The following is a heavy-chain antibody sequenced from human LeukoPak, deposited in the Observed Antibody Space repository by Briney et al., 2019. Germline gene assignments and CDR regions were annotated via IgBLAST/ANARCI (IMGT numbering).Heavy chain of an antibody. CDR2: IKQDGSEK. CDR3: VKGGNTYGWIFDY. V-gene: IGHV3-7*04. D-gene: IGHD5-18*01. Sequence: HPGGSSITCCTASGFTSSSYYMNWVRQAPGKGLEWVATIKQDGSEKHYVDSVKGRFSISRDNAKNSLYLQMNSLRAEDTAVYYCVKGGNTYGWIFDYWGQGTLVTVSS. CDR1: GFTSSSYY. J-gene: IGHJ4*02.